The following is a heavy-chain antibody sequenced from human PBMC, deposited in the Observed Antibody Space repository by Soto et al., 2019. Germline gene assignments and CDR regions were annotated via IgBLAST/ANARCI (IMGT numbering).Heavy chain of an antibody. J-gene: IGHJ4*02. CDR2: INHSGST. Sequence: ETLSLTCAVYGGSFSGYYWSWIRQPPGKGLEWIGEINHSGSTNYNPSLKSRVTISVDTSKNQFSLKLSSVTAADTAVYYCSRGRRTAVTIDYWGQGTLVTVSS. CDR1: GGSFSGYY. V-gene: IGHV4-34*01. CDR3: SRGRRTAVTIDY. D-gene: IGHD4-17*01.